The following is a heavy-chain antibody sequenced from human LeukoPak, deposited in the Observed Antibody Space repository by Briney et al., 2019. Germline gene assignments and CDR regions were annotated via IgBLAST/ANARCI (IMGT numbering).Heavy chain of an antibody. V-gene: IGHV4-34*01. Sequence: PSETLSLTCAVYGVTFNGYYWSWIRHPPGKGLEWMGEINHSRSTNYNPSLKSRVTISVDTSKNQFSLKLSSVTAADTAVYYCARGRKFFSAVAGKLFDYWGQGTLVTVSS. CDR1: GVTFNGYY. CDR3: ARGRKFFSAVAGKLFDY. D-gene: IGHD6-19*01. CDR2: INHSRST. J-gene: IGHJ4*02.